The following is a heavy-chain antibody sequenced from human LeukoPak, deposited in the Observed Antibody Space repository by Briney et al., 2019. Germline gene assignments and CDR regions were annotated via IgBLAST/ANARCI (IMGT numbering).Heavy chain of an antibody. J-gene: IGHJ6*04. CDR2: ISGSGGST. D-gene: IGHD3-10*01. V-gene: IGHV3-23*01. CDR1: GFTFSSYA. Sequence: GGSLRLSCAASGFTFSSYAMSWVRQAPGKGLEWVSAISGSGGSTYYADSVKGRFTISRDNSKNMLYLQMNSLRAEDTAVYYCAKDSYYYGSGSYYLSRYYYYGMDVWGKGTTVTVSS. CDR3: AKDSYYYGSGSYYLSRYYYYGMDV.